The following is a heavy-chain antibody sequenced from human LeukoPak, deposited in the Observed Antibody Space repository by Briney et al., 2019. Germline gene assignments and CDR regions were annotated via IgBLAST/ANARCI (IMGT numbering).Heavy chain of an antibody. CDR3: ARGAPSDY. V-gene: IGHV4-61*02. CDR1: GGSISSGSLSSYY. Sequence: PSETLSLTCTVSGGSISSGSLSSYYWSWVRQPAGKGLEWIGRIYTSGTTNYNPSLKSRVTMSVDTSKNQFSLKLNSVTAADTAVYYCARGAPSDYWGQGTLVTVSS. CDR2: IYTSGTT. J-gene: IGHJ4*02.